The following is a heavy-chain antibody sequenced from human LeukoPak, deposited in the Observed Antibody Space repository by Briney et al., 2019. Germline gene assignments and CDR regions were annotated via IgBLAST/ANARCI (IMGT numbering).Heavy chain of an antibody. Sequence: SETLSLTCTVSGGSISSGSYYWSWIRQPAGKGLEWIGRIYTSGSTNYNPSLKSRVTISVDTSKNQFSLKLSSVTAADTAVYYCATRDCSSTSCYTTYGDAFDIWGQGTMVTVSS. CDR2: IYTSGST. CDR1: GGSISSGSYY. V-gene: IGHV4-61*02. D-gene: IGHD2-2*02. CDR3: ATRDCSSTSCYTTYGDAFDI. J-gene: IGHJ3*02.